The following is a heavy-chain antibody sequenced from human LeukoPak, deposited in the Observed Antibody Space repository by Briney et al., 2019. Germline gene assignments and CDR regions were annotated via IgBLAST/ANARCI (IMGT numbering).Heavy chain of an antibody. V-gene: IGHV4-34*01. CDR1: GGSFSGYY. D-gene: IGHD2/OR15-2a*01. J-gene: IGHJ4*02. CDR3: AREYDSSFDY. CDR2: INHSGST. Sequence: SETLSLTCAVYGGSFSGYYWSWIRQPPGKGLEWIGEINHSGSTNYNPSLKSRVTISVDTSKNQFSLKLSSVTAADTAVYYCAREYDSSFDYWGQGTLVTVSS.